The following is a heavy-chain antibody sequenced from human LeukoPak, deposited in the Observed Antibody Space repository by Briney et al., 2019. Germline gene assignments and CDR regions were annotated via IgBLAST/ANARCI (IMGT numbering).Heavy chain of an antibody. Sequence: GGSLRLSCAVPGFTVSTNHMAWVRQAPGKGLEWVSVIYVNTNTYYTDSVKGRFTISRDNSKNTVFLQMNSLRVEDTAVYYCARDREVVTAKAQMDVWGKGTTVTVSS. J-gene: IGHJ6*04. V-gene: IGHV3-53*01. CDR1: GFTVSTNH. D-gene: IGHD2-21*02. CDR2: IYVNTNT. CDR3: ARDREVVTAKAQMDV.